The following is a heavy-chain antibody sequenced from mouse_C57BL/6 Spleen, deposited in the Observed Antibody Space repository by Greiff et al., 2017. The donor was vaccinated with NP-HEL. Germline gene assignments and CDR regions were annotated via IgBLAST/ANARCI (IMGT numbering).Heavy chain of an antibody. J-gene: IGHJ3*01. V-gene: IGHV1-69*01. CDR2: IDPSDSYT. CDR1: GYTFTSYW. Sequence: VQLQQPGAELVMPGASVKLSCKASGYTFTSYWMHWVKQRPGQGLEWIGEIDPSDSYTNYNQKFTGKSTLTVDKSSSTAYMQLSSLTSEDSAVYYCARSTGAWFAYWGQGTLVTVSA. D-gene: IGHD4-1*02. CDR3: ARSTGAWFAY.